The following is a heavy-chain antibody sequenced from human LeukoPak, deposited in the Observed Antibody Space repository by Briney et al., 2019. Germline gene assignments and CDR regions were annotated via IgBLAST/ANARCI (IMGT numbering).Heavy chain of an antibody. Sequence: GASVKVSCKASGYTFITYGISWVRQAPGQGLEWMGWINTYNGNANSAQKFQDRVTMTRDTSTSTAYMDLRRLRSDDTAVYYCARDCNSGNCYSDSWGQGTLVTVSS. V-gene: IGHV1-18*01. CDR2: INTYNGNA. CDR1: GYTFITYG. D-gene: IGHD2/OR15-2a*01. J-gene: IGHJ4*02. CDR3: ARDCNSGNCYSDS.